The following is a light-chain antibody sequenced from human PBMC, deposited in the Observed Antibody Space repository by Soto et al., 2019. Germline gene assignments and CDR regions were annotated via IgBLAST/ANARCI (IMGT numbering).Light chain of an antibody. CDR3: HQRSNWPPLT. J-gene: IGKJ4*01. CDR1: QSVGGY. Sequence: EIVLTQSPSTLSLSPGERATLSCRASQSVGGYLDWYQQKPGQAPRLLIYHASNRASGIPARFSGSGSGTDFTLTIISLEPEDLAVYYCHQRSNWPPLTFGGGTKVEIK. V-gene: IGKV3-11*01. CDR2: HAS.